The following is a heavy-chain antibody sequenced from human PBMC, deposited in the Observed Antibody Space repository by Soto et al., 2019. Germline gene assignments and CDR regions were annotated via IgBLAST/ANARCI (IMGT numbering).Heavy chain of an antibody. CDR1: GFTFSSYA. J-gene: IGHJ4*02. D-gene: IGHD6-13*01. CDR2: ISGSDGST. Sequence: EVQLLESGGGLVQPGGSLRLSCAASGFTFSSYAMNWVRQAPGKGLEWVSVISGSDGSTYYADSVKGRFTISRDNSKNTVTLQMRSLSAEETAVYYCARRSSSWYFDYWGQGTLVTVSS. CDR3: ARRSSSWYFDY. V-gene: IGHV3-23*01.